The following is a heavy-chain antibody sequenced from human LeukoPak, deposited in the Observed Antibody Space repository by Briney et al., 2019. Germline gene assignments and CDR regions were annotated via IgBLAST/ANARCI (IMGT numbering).Heavy chain of an antibody. CDR2: IYYSGST. CDR1: GGSISSYY. V-gene: IGHV4-59*08. D-gene: IGHD1-14*01. CDR3: ARRTGYGMDV. J-gene: IGHJ6*02. Sequence: PSETLSLTCTLSGGSISSYYWRWIRQPPGKGLEWIGYIYYSGSTNYNPSLKSRVTISVDTSKNQFSLKLSSVTAADTAVYYCARRTGYGMDVWGQGTTVTVSS.